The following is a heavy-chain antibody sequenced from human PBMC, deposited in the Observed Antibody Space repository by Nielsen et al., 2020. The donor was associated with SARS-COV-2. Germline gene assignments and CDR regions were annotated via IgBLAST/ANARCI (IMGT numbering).Heavy chain of an antibody. Sequence: GESLKISCAASGFSFSDSSMHWVRQASGKGLEWLGRMRSKANDYATDYPASVKGRFIISRDDSKNTAYLLMNSLKIDDTAVYYCARVNPSSGSWFDAFDIWGQGTLVTVSS. CDR1: GFSFSDSS. V-gene: IGHV3-73*01. CDR3: ARVNPSSGSWFDAFDI. CDR2: MRSKANDYAT. J-gene: IGHJ3*02. D-gene: IGHD6-25*01.